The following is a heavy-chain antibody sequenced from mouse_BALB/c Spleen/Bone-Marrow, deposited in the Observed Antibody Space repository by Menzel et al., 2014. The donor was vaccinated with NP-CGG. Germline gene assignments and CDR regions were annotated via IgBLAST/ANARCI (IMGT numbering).Heavy chain of an antibody. D-gene: IGHD2-1*01. CDR2: INPDSSTI. Sequence: EVNVVDSGGGLVQPGGSLKLSCAASGFDFSRYWMSWVRQAPGKGLEWIGEINPDSSTINYTPSLKDKFIISRDNAKNTLYLQMSKVRSEGTALYYCARPGWGNYVFVYWGQGTLVTVST. CDR1: GFDFSRYW. CDR3: ARPGWGNYVFVY. V-gene: IGHV4-1*02. J-gene: IGHJ3*01.